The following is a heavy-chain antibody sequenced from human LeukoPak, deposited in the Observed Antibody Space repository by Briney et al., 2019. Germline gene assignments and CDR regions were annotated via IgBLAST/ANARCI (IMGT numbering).Heavy chain of an antibody. D-gene: IGHD1-26*01. J-gene: IGHJ4*02. Sequence: GGSLRLSCAASGFTVSSNYMSWVRQAPGKGLEWVSVIYSGGSTYYADSVKGRFTISRDNSKNTLHLQMNSLRAEDTAVYYCARERGSGSYPPYFDYWGQGTLVTVSS. CDR3: ARERGSGSYPPYFDY. V-gene: IGHV3-66*01. CDR2: IYSGGST. CDR1: GFTVSSNY.